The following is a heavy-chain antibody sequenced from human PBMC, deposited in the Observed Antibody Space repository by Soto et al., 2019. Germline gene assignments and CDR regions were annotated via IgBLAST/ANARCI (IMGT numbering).Heavy chain of an antibody. J-gene: IGHJ2*01. CDR3: ARDPGYSSGWYWYFDL. CDR1: GFTFSSYG. D-gene: IGHD6-19*01. Sequence: QVQLVESGGGVVQPGRSLRLSGAASGFTFSSYGMHWVRQAPGKGLEWVAVIWYDGSNKYYADSVKGRFTISRDNSKNTLYLQMNSLRAADTAVYYCARDPGYSSGWYWYFDLWGRGTLVTVSS. V-gene: IGHV3-33*01. CDR2: IWYDGSNK.